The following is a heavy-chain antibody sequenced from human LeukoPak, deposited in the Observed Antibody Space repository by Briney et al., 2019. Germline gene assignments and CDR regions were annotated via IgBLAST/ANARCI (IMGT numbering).Heavy chain of an antibody. D-gene: IGHD1-26*01. CDR2: TYYRSKWHN. Sequence: SQTLSLTCATSGDSVSGNSATWNWIRQSPSRGLEWLGRTYYRSKWHNNYAVSVKSRITINPDTSKNQFSLQLNSVTPEDTAVYYCARGQGGATDYWGQGTLVTVSS. V-gene: IGHV6-1*01. J-gene: IGHJ4*02. CDR1: GDSVSGNSAT. CDR3: ARGQGGATDY.